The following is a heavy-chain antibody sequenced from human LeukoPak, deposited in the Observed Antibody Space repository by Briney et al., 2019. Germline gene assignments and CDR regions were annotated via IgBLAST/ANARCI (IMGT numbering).Heavy chain of an antibody. CDR2: IYNSGST. J-gene: IGHJ2*01. CDR1: GVSISSYH. CDR3: ARDSGYSYGYRYWYFDL. V-gene: IGHV4-59*01. D-gene: IGHD5-18*01. Sequence: PSETLSLTCTVSGVSISSYHWSWIRQPPGKGLEWIGYIYNSGSTNYNPSLKSRVTISVDTSKNQFSLKLSSVTAADTALYYCARDSGYSYGYRYWYFDLWGRGTLVTVSS.